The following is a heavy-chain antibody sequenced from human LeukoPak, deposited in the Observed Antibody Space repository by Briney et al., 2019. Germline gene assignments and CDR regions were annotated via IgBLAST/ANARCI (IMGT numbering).Heavy chain of an antibody. D-gene: IGHD5-18*01. Sequence: SETLSLTCAVYGGSFSGYSWSWIRQPPGKGLGWIGEINHSGGTNYNPSLKSRVTIFVDTSKNQFSLNLSSVTAADTAVYYCARAGYSYGYDYYFDCWGQGTLVTVSS. CDR3: ARAGYSYGYDYYFDC. CDR1: GGSFSGYS. V-gene: IGHV4-34*01. CDR2: INHSGGT. J-gene: IGHJ4*02.